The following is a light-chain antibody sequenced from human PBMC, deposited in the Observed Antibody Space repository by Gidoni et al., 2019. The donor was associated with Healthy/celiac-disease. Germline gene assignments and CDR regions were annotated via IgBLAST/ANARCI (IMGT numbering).Light chain of an antibody. V-gene: IGLV3-9*01. CDR3: QVWDSSAVV. Sequence: SYELTQPLSVSVALGQTATITCGGNNIGSKNVHWYQQKPGQAPVLVIYRDNNRPSGIPERFSGSNSGNTATLTISRAQAGDEADYYWQVWDSSAVVFGGGTKLTVL. CDR1: NIGSKN. J-gene: IGLJ2*01. CDR2: RDN.